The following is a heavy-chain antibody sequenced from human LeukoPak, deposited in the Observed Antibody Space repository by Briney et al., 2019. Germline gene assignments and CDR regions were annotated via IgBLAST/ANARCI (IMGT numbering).Heavy chain of an antibody. V-gene: IGHV3-23*01. CDR3: ASAEGCSITSCFDY. CDR2: ISGSGGST. D-gene: IGHD2-2*01. CDR1: GFTFSSYG. J-gene: IGHJ4*02. Sequence: GGSLRLSCAASGFTFSSYGMSWVRQAPGKGLEWVSAISGSGGSTFYADSVKGRFTISRDNSKNTLYLQMNSLRAEDTAVYYRASAEGCSITSCFDYWGQGTLVTVSS.